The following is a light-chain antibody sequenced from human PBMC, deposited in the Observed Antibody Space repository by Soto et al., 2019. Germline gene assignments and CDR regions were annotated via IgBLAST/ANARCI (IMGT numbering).Light chain of an antibody. CDR1: QPISTY. CDR2: AAS. Sequence: DILMTQSPSSLSASVGDSVTLTCRTSQPISTYLNWYQHKSGRAPQLLIYAASSLQTGVPSRFSGSGSGTEFTLTISSLQPEDFATYYCQQSFRVPRSFGIGTKVEI. CDR3: QQSFRVPRS. J-gene: IGKJ4*02. V-gene: IGKV1-39*01.